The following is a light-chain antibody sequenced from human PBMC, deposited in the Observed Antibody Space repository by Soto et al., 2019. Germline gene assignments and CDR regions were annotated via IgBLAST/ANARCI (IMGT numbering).Light chain of an antibody. J-gene: IGKJ1*01. CDR2: GAS. V-gene: IGKV3-20*01. CDR1: QTFSNSF. Sequence: EIVLTQTPGTLALSPGERATLSCRASQTFSNSFLSWFQQIPGQAPRLLIYGASMRATGIPDRFSGSGSGTNFTLTISRLQPEDFATYYCQKSYSTPVTFGQGTKVDIK. CDR3: QKSYSTPVT.